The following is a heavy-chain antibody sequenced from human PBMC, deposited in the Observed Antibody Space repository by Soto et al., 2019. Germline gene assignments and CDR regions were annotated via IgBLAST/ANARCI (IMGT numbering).Heavy chain of an antibody. J-gene: IGHJ5*02. CDR1: GGSISSGGYS. D-gene: IGHD2-21*02. CDR2: IYHSGST. CDR3: ARVRGPYWGGDCSPPTPNCFDP. V-gene: IGHV4-30-2*01. Sequence: SETLSLTCAFSGGSISSGGYSLSWIRQPPGKGLEWIGYIYHSGSTYYNPSLKSRVTISVDRSKNQFSLKLSSVTAAGTAVCYCARVRGPYWGGDCSPPTPNCFDPWGKGTLVTVSP.